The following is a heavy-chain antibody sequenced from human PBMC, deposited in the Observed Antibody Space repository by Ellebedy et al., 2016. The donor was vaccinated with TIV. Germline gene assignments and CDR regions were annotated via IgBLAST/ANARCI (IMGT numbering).Heavy chain of an antibody. J-gene: IGHJ4*02. CDR3: ARAVAGGAFDY. Sequence: ASVKVSCKASGYTFTSYYMHWVRQAPGQGLEWMGILSPSGGSTTYSQKFQGRVTMTRDTSTSTVYMELSSLRSEDTAVYYRARAVAGGAFDYWGQGTLVTVSS. D-gene: IGHD6-19*01. V-gene: IGHV1-46*01. CDR2: LSPSGGST. CDR1: GYTFTSYY.